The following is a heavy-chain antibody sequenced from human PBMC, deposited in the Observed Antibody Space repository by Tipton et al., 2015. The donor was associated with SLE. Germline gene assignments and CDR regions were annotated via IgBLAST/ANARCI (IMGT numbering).Heavy chain of an antibody. CDR1: GFTFSSYA. J-gene: IGHJ3*01. D-gene: IGHD3-16*01. V-gene: IGHV3-23*01. Sequence: GSLRLSCAASGFTFSSYAMSWVRQAPGKGLEWLSAITTSGGTTFSADSVRGRFTISRDNSKNTLYLQMNDLRVEDTAKYYCARLMSTSSLLDAFDVWGQGTMVTVSS. CDR2: ITTSGGTT. CDR3: ARLMSTSSLLDAFDV.